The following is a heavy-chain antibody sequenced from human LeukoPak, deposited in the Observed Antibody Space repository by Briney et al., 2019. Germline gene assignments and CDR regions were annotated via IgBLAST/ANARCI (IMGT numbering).Heavy chain of an antibody. Sequence: TGGSLRLSCAASGFTFSSYSMNWVRQAPGKGLEWVSYISSSSTIYYADSVKGRFTISRDNAKNSLYLQMNSLRAEDTAVYYCARDWMVRGVITNWFDPRGQGTLVTVSS. CDR3: ARDWMVRGVITNWFDP. CDR1: GFTFSSYS. V-gene: IGHV3-48*01. J-gene: IGHJ5*02. CDR2: ISSSSTI. D-gene: IGHD3-10*01.